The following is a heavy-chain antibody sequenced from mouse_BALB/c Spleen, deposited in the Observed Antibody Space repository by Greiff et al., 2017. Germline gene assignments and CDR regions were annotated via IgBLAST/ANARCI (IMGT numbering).Heavy chain of an antibody. D-gene: IGHD1-1*01. CDR1: GFTFSSYG. CDR2: ISSGGSYT. V-gene: IGHV5-6*01. Sequence: EVQLVESGGDLVKPGGSLKLSCAASGFTFSSYGMSWVRQTPDKRLEWVATISSGGSYTYYPDSVKGRFTISRDNAKNTLYLQMSSLKSEDTAMYYCARQITTVVATGYFDYWGQGTTLTVSS. CDR3: ARQITTVVATGYFDY. J-gene: IGHJ2*01.